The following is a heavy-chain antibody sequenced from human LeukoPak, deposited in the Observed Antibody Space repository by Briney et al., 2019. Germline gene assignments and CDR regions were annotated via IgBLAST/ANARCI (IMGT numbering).Heavy chain of an antibody. CDR1: GYTFTSYD. CDR3: AREYRHQPD. Sequence: ASVKVSCKASGYTFTSYDINWVRQASGQGLEWMGWMNPNSGNTGYAQKFQDRLTMTWDTSISTAYMELSSLRSEDTAVYYCAREYRHQPDWGQGTLVTVSS. V-gene: IGHV1-8*01. CDR2: MNPNSGNT. D-gene: IGHD2/OR15-2a*01. J-gene: IGHJ4*02.